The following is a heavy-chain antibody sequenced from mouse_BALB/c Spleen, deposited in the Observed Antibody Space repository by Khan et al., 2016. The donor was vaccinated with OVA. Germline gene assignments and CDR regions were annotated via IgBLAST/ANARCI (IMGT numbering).Heavy chain of an antibody. Sequence: EVELVESGGDLVKSGGSLKLSCAASGFTFSPYSMSWVRQTPDKRLEWVATINSDGDYTYYPDSVEGRFNISRDNAKNTPYLQMNSLKSEDTAIYYCATHLSGSFAYWGQGTLVTVSA. V-gene: IGHV5-6*01. D-gene: IGHD4-1*01. CDR1: GFTFSPYS. J-gene: IGHJ3*01. CDR3: ATHLSGSFAY. CDR2: INSDGDYT.